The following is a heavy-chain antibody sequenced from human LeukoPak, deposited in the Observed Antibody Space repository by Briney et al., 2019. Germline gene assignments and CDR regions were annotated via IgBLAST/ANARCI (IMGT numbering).Heavy chain of an antibody. Sequence: GGSLRLSCAASGFTFSSYAMSWVRQAPGKELEWVSAISGSGGSTYYADSVKGRFTISRDNSKNTLYLQMNSLRAEDTAVYYCAKITSVAAAGGYFDYWGQGSLVTVSS. CDR2: ISGSGGST. D-gene: IGHD6-13*01. J-gene: IGHJ4*02. V-gene: IGHV3-23*01. CDR3: AKITSVAAAGGYFDY. CDR1: GFTFSSYA.